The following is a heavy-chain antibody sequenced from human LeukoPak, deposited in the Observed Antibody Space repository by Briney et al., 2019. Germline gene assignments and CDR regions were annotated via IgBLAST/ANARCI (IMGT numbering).Heavy chain of an antibody. Sequence: PGGSLRLSCAASGFTFSSYSMNWVRQAPGKGLEWVSFISSSSSYIYYADSVKGRFTISRDNAKNSLYLQMNSLRAEDTAVYYCARGTEMATFHYWGQGTLVTVSS. D-gene: IGHD5-24*01. CDR1: GFTFSSYS. V-gene: IGHV3-21*01. CDR3: ARGTEMATFHY. CDR2: ISSSSSYI. J-gene: IGHJ4*02.